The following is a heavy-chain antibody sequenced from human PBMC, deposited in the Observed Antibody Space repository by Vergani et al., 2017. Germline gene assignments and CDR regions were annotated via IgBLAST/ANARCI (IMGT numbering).Heavy chain of an antibody. V-gene: IGHV1-3*01. CDR3: ARARPSDGSGSYLVY. J-gene: IGHJ4*02. CDR1: GYTFTSYA. Sequence: QVQLVQSGAEVKKPGASVKVSCKASGYTFTSYAMHWVRQAPGQRLEWMGWINAGNGNTKYSQKCQGRVTITRDTSASTAYMELSSLRSEDTAVYYCARARPSDGSGSYLVYWGQGTLVTVSS. D-gene: IGHD3-10*01. CDR2: INAGNGNT.